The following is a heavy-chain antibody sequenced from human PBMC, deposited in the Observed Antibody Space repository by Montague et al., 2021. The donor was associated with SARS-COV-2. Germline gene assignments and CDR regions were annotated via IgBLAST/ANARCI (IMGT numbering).Heavy chain of an antibody. Sequence: SETLSLTCTVSGGSISSNSYYWAWLRPPPGMGLEWIGSIYYSGSTYSNPSLQIRVIISVDTAKNQLSLKLSSVTAADTAVYYCATQEDPSGWIPGPFDFWGQGTLVAVSS. CDR2: IYYSGST. V-gene: IGHV4-39*01. J-gene: IGHJ4*02. CDR3: ATQEDPSGWIPGPFDF. CDR1: GGSISSNSYY. D-gene: IGHD6-19*01.